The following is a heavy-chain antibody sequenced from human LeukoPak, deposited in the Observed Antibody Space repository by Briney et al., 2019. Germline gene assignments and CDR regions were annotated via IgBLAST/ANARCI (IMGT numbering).Heavy chain of an antibody. D-gene: IGHD3-10*01. V-gene: IGHV4-39*07. CDR1: GGSISSSSYY. Sequence: SETLSLTCTVSGGSISSSSYYWGWIRQPPGKGLEWIGCIYYSGSTYYNPSLKSRVTISVDTSKNQFSLKLTSVTAADTAVYYCARLIMNSTPLFDYWGQGTLVTVSS. J-gene: IGHJ4*02. CDR2: IYYSGST. CDR3: ARLIMNSTPLFDY.